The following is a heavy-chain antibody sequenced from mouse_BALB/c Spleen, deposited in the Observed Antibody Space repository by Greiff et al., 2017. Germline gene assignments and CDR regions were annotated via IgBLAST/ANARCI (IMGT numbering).Heavy chain of an antibody. V-gene: IGHV2-2*02. CDR1: GFSLTSYG. D-gene: IGHD1-1*01. CDR2: IWSGGST. Sequence: QVQLQQSGPGLVQPSQSLSITCTVSGFSLTSYGVHWVRQSPGKGLEWLGVIWSGGSTDYNAAFISRLSISKDNSKSQVFFKINSLQANDTAIYYCARNSEDYGSSYDAMDYWGQGTSVTVSS. CDR3: ARNSEDYGSSYDAMDY. J-gene: IGHJ4*01.